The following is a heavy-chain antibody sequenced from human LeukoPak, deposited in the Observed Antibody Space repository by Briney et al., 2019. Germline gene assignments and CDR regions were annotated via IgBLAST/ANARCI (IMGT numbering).Heavy chain of an antibody. D-gene: IGHD2-15*01. CDR1: GGSISSGDYY. Sequence: SQTLSFTCTVSGGSISSGDYYWSWIRQPPGKGLEWIGYIYYSGSTYYNPSLKSRVTISVDTSKNQFSLKLSSVTAADTAVYYCAREQLLLSPYFDYWGQGTLVTVSS. J-gene: IGHJ4*02. V-gene: IGHV4-30-4*01. CDR2: IYYSGST. CDR3: AREQLLLSPYFDY.